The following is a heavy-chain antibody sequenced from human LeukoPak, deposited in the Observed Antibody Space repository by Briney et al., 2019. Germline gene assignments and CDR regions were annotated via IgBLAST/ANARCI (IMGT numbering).Heavy chain of an antibody. CDR3: ATDIRRGYSYGYDY. CDR1: GGTFSSYA. CDR2: IIPIFGTA. J-gene: IGHJ4*02. Sequence: SVKVSCKASGGTFSSYAISWVRQAPGQGLEWMGGIIPIFGTANYAQKFQGRVTITTDESTSTAYMELSRLRSDDTAVYYCATDIRRGYSYGYDYWGQGTLVTVSS. V-gene: IGHV1-69*05. D-gene: IGHD5-18*01.